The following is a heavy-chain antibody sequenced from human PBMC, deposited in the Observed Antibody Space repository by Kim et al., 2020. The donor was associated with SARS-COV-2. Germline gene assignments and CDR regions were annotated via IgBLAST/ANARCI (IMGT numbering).Heavy chain of an antibody. CDR1: GFTFDDYA. D-gene: IGHD6-13*01. V-gene: IGHV3-9*01. Sequence: GGSLGLSCAASGFTFDDYAMHWVRQAPGKGLEWVSGISWNSGSIGYVDSVKGRFTISRDNAKSSLYLQMNNLRAEDSALYYCAKDIGSSTWYFFDSWGQGALVTVSS. CDR2: ISWNSGSI. J-gene: IGHJ4*02. CDR3: AKDIGSSTWYFFDS.